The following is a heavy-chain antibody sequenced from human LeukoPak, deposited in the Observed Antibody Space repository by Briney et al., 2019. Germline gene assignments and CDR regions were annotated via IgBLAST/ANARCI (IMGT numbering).Heavy chain of an antibody. V-gene: IGHV4-59*08. Sequence: SETLSLTCTVSGGSISSYYWSWIRQPPGKGLEWIGYIYYSGSTNYNPSLKSRVTISVDTSKNQFSLKLSSVTAADTAVYYCARHGGGEMALPLDYWGQGTLVTVSS. J-gene: IGHJ4*02. D-gene: IGHD3-16*01. CDR2: IYYSGST. CDR3: ARHGGGEMALPLDY. CDR1: GGSISSYY.